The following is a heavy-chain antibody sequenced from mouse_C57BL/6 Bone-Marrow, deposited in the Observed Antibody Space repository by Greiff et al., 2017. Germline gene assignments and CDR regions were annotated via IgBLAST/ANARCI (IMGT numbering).Heavy chain of an antibody. J-gene: IGHJ3*01. CDR3: ARGYGSSYDWFAD. CDR1: GYTFTSYW. D-gene: IGHD1-1*01. CDR2: IHPNSGST. V-gene: IGHV1-64*01. Sequence: QVQLQQSGAELVKPGASVKLSCKASGYTFTSYWMHWVKQRPGQGLEWIGMIHPNSGSTNYNEKFKSKATLTVDKSSSTAYMQLSSRTSEDSAVYYCARGYGSSYDWFADWGQGTLVTVSA.